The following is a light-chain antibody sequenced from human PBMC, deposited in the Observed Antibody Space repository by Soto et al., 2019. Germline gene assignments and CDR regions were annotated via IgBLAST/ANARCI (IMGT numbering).Light chain of an antibody. J-gene: IGKJ1*01. Sequence: EIVLTQSPGTLSLSPGERATLSCRASQGISSNNLAWYQQKTGQAPRLLIYGASTRATGIPDRFSGSGSGTDFTLPISRLEPEDSAVYYCQQISVSPLFGQGTKVEMK. CDR2: GAS. CDR3: QQISVSPL. CDR1: QGISSNN. V-gene: IGKV3-20*01.